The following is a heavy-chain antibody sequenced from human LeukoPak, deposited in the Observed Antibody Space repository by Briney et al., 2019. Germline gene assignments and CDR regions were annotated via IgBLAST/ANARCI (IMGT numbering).Heavy chain of an antibody. CDR1: GYSFTSYL. CDR3: ARRDYDWTQSSFDY. J-gene: IGHJ4*02. V-gene: IGHV5-51*01. D-gene: IGHD3-16*01. Sequence: EALNIPCNGSGYSFTSYLIGLVREIPGKGLEWIGIIYPGDSDTRYSPSFQGQVTISADKSISTAYLQWRSLKASDTAMYYCARRDYDWTQSSFDYWGQGTLVTVSS. CDR2: IYPGDSDT.